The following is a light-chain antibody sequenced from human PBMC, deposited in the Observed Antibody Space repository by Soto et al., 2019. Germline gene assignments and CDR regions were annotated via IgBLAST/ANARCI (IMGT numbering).Light chain of an antibody. Sequence: QSVLTQPPSLSGAPGQRITISCTGSSSNIGAGYDVHWYQQVPGTAPKLLIYGNSNRPSGVPDRFSGSKSGTSASLAITGLQAEDEADYYCQSYDSSLSGRVFGTGTKLTVL. CDR3: QSYDSSLSGRV. J-gene: IGLJ1*01. CDR2: GNS. CDR1: SSNIGAGYD. V-gene: IGLV1-40*01.